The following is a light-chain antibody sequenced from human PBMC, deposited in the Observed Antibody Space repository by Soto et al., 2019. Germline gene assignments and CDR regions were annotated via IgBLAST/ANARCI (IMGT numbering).Light chain of an antibody. CDR2: AAS. CDR1: QSISNY. Sequence: IQMTQSPSSLSAFVGDRVTITCRASQSISNYLNWYQQKPGKAPKLLIYAASSLQSGVPSRFSGSGSGTDFTLTISSLQPEDFATYYCQQSYSTPLTFGGGTKVEI. CDR3: QQSYSTPLT. V-gene: IGKV1-39*01. J-gene: IGKJ4*01.